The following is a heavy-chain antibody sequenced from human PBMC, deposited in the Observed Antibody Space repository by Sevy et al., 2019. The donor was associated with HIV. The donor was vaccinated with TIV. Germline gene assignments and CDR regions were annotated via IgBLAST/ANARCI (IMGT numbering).Heavy chain of an antibody. D-gene: IGHD2-15*01. CDR2: VNSDGSST. Sequence: GGSLRLSCAASGFTFSSYWMHWVRQAPGKGPVWVSGVNSDGSSTNYAYSVKGRFTMFRDSAKNTLYLQMNSLRAEDTAVYFCVAANTWQDYWGQGTLVTVSS. V-gene: IGHV3-74*01. CDR1: GFTFSSYW. CDR3: VAANTWQDY. J-gene: IGHJ4*02.